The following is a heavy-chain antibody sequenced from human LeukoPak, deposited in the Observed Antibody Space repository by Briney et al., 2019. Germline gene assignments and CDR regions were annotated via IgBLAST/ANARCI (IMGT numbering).Heavy chain of an antibody. V-gene: IGHV3-21*01. CDR1: GFTFSSHS. Sequence: GGSLRLSCAASGFTFSSHSMNWVRQAPGKGLEWVSSISSSSSHIYYADSVKGRFTISRDNAKNSLYLQMNSLRAEDTAVYYCARGGLYSSSSYYYYMDVWGKGTTVTVFS. CDR2: ISSSSSHI. D-gene: IGHD6-6*01. J-gene: IGHJ6*03. CDR3: ARGGLYSSSSYYYYMDV.